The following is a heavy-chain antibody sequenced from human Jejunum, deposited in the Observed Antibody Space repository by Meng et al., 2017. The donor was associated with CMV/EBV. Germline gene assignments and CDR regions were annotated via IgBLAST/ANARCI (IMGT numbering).Heavy chain of an antibody. CDR2: SSADGGRT. V-gene: IGHV3-74*02. D-gene: IGHD3-16*01. J-gene: IGHJ4*02. CDR1: GFTFSSYW. CDR3: ARGGRGIDY. Sequence: EVHLEESGGGLVKPGGSMRLSCAASGFTFSSYWMQWVRQAPGKGPVWVSHSSADGGRTNYADSLKGRFTISRDNAKNTLYLQMNSLRVEDTAVYYCARGGRGIDYWGQGTLVTVSS.